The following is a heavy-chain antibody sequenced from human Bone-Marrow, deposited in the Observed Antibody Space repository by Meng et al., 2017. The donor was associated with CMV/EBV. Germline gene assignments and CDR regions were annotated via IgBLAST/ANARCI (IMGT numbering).Heavy chain of an antibody. D-gene: IGHD2-2*01. Sequence: SISSSDYYWSWIRQPPGKGLEWIGYIYYSGSTYYNPSLKSRVTISVDTSKNQFSLKLSSVTAADTAVYYCARDIVVVPAATGSNGFDPWGQGTLVTVSS. CDR2: IYYSGST. CDR1: SISSSDYY. V-gene: IGHV4-30-4*08. CDR3: ARDIVVVPAATGSNGFDP. J-gene: IGHJ5*02.